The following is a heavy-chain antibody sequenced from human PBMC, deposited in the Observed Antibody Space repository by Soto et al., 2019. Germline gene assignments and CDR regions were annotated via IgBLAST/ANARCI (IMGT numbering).Heavy chain of an antibody. D-gene: IGHD3-22*01. V-gene: IGHV4-59*01. CDR2: IYYSGST. CDR1: GGSISSYY. J-gene: IGHJ4*02. Sequence: PSETLSLTCTFSGGSISSYYWSWIRQPPGKGLEWIGYIYYSGSTNYNPSLKSRVTISVDASKNQFSLKLSSVTAADTAVYYCARLYYDSSGYSKTLDYWGQATLVSVSS. CDR3: ARLYYDSSGYSKTLDY.